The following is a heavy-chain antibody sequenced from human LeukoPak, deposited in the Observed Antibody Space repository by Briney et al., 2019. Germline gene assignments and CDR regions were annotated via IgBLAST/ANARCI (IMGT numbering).Heavy chain of an antibody. CDR1: GFPSNSYA. J-gene: IGHJ4*02. D-gene: IGHD3-9*01. CDR2: IWYDGSNK. CDR3: AKGAYLRYFEWLWAN. Sequence: PGGSLRLSCAASGFPSNSYAMHWVRQAPGKGLEWVAVIWYDGSNKYYADSVKGRFTISRDNSKSTLYLQMSSLRPEDTAVYYCAKGAYLRYFEWLWANWGQGTLVTVSS. V-gene: IGHV3-30*02.